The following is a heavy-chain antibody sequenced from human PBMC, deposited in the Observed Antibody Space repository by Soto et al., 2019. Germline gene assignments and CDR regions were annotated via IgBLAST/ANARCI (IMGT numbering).Heavy chain of an antibody. CDR2: IYYSGST. Sequence: SETLSLTCTVSGGSINSFYWGWIRQPPGKGLEWIGYIYYSGSTAYNPSLKSRITISLDTSKTQFSLKLTSVTAADTAVYYCARVKYGSGSYLHTFDYWGQGALVTVSS. J-gene: IGHJ4*02. V-gene: IGHV4-59*01. D-gene: IGHD3-10*01. CDR1: GGSINSFY. CDR3: ARVKYGSGSYLHTFDY.